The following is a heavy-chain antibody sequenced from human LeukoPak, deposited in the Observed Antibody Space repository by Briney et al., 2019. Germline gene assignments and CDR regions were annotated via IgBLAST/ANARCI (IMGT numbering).Heavy chain of an antibody. Sequence: SETLSLTCTVSGDSSSYYYWSWIRQPPGKGLEWIGYIYYSGSTNYNPSLKSRVTISVDTSKNQVSLKLSSVTAADTAVYYCARDLGAVGSGSPFEVGYWGQGSLVTVSS. CDR2: IYYSGST. V-gene: IGHV4-59*12. J-gene: IGHJ4*02. D-gene: IGHD3-10*01. CDR1: GDSSSYYY. CDR3: ARDLGAVGSGSPFEVGY.